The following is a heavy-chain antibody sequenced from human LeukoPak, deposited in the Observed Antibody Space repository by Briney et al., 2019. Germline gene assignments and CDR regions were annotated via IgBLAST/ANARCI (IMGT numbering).Heavy chain of an antibody. CDR2: IRYDGSNK. CDR1: GFTFSSYG. J-gene: IGHJ3*02. CDR3: AKDGPLYSSGWYGDAFDI. Sequence: GGSLRLSCAASGFTFSSYGMHWVRQAPGKGLEWVAFIRYDGSNKYYADSVKGRLTISRDNSKNTLYLQMNSLRAEDTAVYYCAKDGPLYSSGWYGDAFDIWGQGTMVTVSS. V-gene: IGHV3-30*02. D-gene: IGHD6-19*01.